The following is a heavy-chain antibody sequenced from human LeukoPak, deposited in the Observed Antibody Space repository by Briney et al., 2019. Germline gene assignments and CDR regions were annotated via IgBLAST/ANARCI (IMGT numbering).Heavy chain of an antibody. CDR3: VRRGSSWDYFDS. Sequence: SETLSLTCAVYGGSFSGYYWSWIRQSPGKELEWIGHIYYSGSTYYSPSLKSRVTISVDTSKNQFSLTLNSVTAADTAIYYCVRRGSSWDYFDSWGQGTLVTVSS. CDR2: IYYSGST. J-gene: IGHJ4*02. V-gene: IGHV4-34*01. D-gene: IGHD6-13*01. CDR1: GGSFSGYY.